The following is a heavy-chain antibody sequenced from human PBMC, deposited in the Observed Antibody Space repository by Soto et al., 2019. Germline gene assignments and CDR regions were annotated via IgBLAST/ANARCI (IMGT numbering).Heavy chain of an antibody. D-gene: IGHD1-26*01. CDR2: INPSGGST. CDR1: GYTFTSYY. Sequence: QVQLVQSGAEVKKPGASVKVSCKASGYTFTSYYMHWVRQAPGQGLAWMGIINPSGGSTSYGQKSQGSVTMTRDTSTSTVYMELSSLRSEDTAVYYCAREVGATPRYFDYWGQGTLVTVSS. J-gene: IGHJ4*02. V-gene: IGHV1-46*01. CDR3: AREVGATPRYFDY.